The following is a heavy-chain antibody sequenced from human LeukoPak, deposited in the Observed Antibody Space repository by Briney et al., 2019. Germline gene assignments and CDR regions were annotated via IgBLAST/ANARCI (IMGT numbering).Heavy chain of an antibody. Sequence: SETLSLTCTVSGGSISSGSYYWGWIRQPPGEGLEWIGSIYYSGTTHYSTSLESRVTISVDTSKNQFSLKLALVTAAETAIYYCAKGAGGFSYYNWFGPWGQGTLVTVSS. D-gene: IGHD5-18*01. J-gene: IGHJ5*02. V-gene: IGHV4-39*07. CDR2: IYYSGTT. CDR1: GGSISSGSYY. CDR3: AKGAGGFSYYNWFGP.